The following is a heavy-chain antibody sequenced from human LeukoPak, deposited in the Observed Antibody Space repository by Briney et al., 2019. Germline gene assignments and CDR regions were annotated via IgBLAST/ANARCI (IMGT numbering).Heavy chain of an antibody. J-gene: IGHJ6*03. CDR2: INSDGSST. Sequence: GGSLRLSCAASGFTFSSYWMHWVRQAPGKGLVWVSRINSDGSSTSYADSVKGRFTISRDNAKNTLYLQMNSLRAEDTAVYYCARRVTIFGVVILHYYYYYYMDVWGKGTTVTVSS. CDR3: ARRVTIFGVVILHYYYYYYMDV. CDR1: GFTFSSYW. V-gene: IGHV3-74*01. D-gene: IGHD3-3*01.